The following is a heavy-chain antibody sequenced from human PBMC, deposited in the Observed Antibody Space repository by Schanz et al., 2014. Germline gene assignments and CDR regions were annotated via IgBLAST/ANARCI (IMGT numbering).Heavy chain of an antibody. CDR2: VFPNGIT. Sequence: QVQLQESGPGLVKPSQTLSLTCTVSGGSIRSGTYYWSWIRQPAGKALEWVGRVFPNGITNYNPSRRSRVTISLDTSKNQFSLTRTSLTAADTAVYYCARGRRCSTLNYYMDVWGKGTTVTVSS. CDR3: ARGRRCSTLNYYMDV. J-gene: IGHJ6*03. D-gene: IGHD1-1*01. V-gene: IGHV4-61*02. CDR1: GGSIRSGTYY.